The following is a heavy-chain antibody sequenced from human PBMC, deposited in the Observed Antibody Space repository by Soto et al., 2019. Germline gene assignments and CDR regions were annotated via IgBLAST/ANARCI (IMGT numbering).Heavy chain of an antibody. D-gene: IGHD3-16*01. V-gene: IGHV1-18*01. Sequence: QVQLVQSGDEVKKPGASVKVSCKASGYIFVNYVIAWVRQAPGQGLEWMGWISPYTGNTHSATKVQGRLTMTTDTSTSTDYMDLWSLTSDDTAVYYCVMVDNYVTPSPQDVWGQGPTVTVSS. CDR3: VMVDNYVTPSPQDV. J-gene: IGHJ6*02. CDR1: GYIFVNYV. CDR2: ISPYTGNT.